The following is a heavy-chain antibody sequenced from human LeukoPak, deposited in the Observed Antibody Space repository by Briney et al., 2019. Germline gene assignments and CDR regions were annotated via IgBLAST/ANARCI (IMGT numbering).Heavy chain of an antibody. V-gene: IGHV3-53*01. D-gene: IGHD3-22*01. Sequence: GGSLRLSCAASGFTVSSNYMSWVRQAPGKGLEWVSVIYSGGSTYYADSVKGRFTISRDNAKNSLYLQMNSLRAEDTAVYYCARAAYYYDSSGYYDYWGQGTLVTVSS. CDR3: ARAAYYYDSSGYYDY. J-gene: IGHJ4*02. CDR1: GFTVSSNY. CDR2: IYSGGST.